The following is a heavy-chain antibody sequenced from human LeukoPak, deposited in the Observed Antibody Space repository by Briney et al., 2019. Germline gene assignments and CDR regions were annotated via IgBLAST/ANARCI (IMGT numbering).Heavy chain of an antibody. Sequence: QPGGSLRLSCAASGFTFSSYWMHWVRQAPGKGLAWVSHINSDESNRGYADSVKGRFTISRDNAKNTLYLQMNSLRAEDTAVYYCAREHGLDVWGQGTTVTVSS. J-gene: IGHJ6*02. CDR1: GFTFSSYW. V-gene: IGHV3-74*01. CDR2: INSDESNR. CDR3: AREHGLDV.